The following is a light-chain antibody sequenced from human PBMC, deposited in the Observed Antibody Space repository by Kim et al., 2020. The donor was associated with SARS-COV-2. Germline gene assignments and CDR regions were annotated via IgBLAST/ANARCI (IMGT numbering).Light chain of an antibody. J-gene: IGLJ3*02. CDR1: SSNIGKNA. V-gene: IGLV1-36*01. CDR3: AAWDDSLNGWV. CDR2: YDN. Sequence: RQRVTISCSGSSSNIGKNAVNWYQQLPGKAPKLLIYYDNLLPSGVSDRFAGSKAGTSASLAISGLQSEDEADYYCAAWDDSLNGWVFGGGTKLTVL.